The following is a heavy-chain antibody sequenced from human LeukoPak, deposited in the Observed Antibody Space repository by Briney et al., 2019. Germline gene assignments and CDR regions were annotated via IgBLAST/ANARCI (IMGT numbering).Heavy chain of an antibody. V-gene: IGHV4-39*02. J-gene: IGHJ5*02. CDR2: IYYSGNT. CDR3: ARDYDVLTAYPPTQLFDP. D-gene: IGHD3-9*01. Sequence: SETLSLTCTVSGDSISTSNSYWGWIRQPPGKGLEWIGGIYYSGNTYYNASLKSRVTISVDTSKNQFSLKLISVTAADTAVYYCARDYDVLTAYPPTQLFDPWGQGTLVTVSS. CDR1: GDSISTSNSY.